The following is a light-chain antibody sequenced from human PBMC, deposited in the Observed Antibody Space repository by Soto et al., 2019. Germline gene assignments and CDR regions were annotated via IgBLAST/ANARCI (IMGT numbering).Light chain of an antibody. CDR3: QQDNDWPRT. CDR1: QRLRSSY. J-gene: IGKJ1*01. Sequence: PLERSALYSWTSQRLRSSYLAWYQRKPGQAPMVLIYGASTTAPGIPARFSGSGSGTEFTLTISSLQSEDSAVYHCQQDNDWPRTLGQGTKVDIK. CDR2: GAS. V-gene: IGKV3-15*01.